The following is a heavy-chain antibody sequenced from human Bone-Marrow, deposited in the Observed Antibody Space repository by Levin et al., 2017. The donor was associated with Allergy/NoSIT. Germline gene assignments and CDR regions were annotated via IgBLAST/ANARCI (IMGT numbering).Heavy chain of an antibody. V-gene: IGHV1-8*01. CDR1: GYTFTTYD. CDR3: ARRRSGWPFDY. CDR2: MNPNSGNT. Sequence: ASVKVSCKASGYTFTTYDINWVRQATGQGPEWMGWMNPNSGNTGYAQGFQGRVTMTRNTSISTAYMELSSLRSDDTAVYYCARRRSGWPFDYWGQGALVTVSS. D-gene: IGHD6-19*01. J-gene: IGHJ4*02.